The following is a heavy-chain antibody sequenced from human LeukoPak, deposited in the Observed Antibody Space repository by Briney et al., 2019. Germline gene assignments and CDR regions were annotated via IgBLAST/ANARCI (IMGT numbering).Heavy chain of an antibody. D-gene: IGHD2-15*01. CDR2: LYYSGST. CDR3: TRHLAATITFDC. Sequence: SETLSLTCTVSGGSISSRSYYWGWLRQPPGMGLEWIGSLYYSGSTYYNPSHKSRVTISVDTSKNQFSLKLSSVTAADTAVYYCTRHLAATITFDCWGQGTLVTVSS. V-gene: IGHV4-39*01. CDR1: GGSISSRSYY. J-gene: IGHJ4*02.